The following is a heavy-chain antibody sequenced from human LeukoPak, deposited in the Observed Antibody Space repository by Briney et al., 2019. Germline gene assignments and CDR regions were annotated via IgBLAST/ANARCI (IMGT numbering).Heavy chain of an antibody. Sequence: EGSVQVSCKVSGYTLTELSMNWVRQAPGKGLEWMGGFDPEDGETIYAQKFQGRVTMTEDTSTDTACMELSSLRSEDTAVYYCATEYSSSSGLDYWGQGTLVTVSS. CDR2: FDPEDGET. CDR1: GYTLTELS. D-gene: IGHD6-6*01. J-gene: IGHJ4*02. CDR3: ATEYSSSSGLDY. V-gene: IGHV1-24*01.